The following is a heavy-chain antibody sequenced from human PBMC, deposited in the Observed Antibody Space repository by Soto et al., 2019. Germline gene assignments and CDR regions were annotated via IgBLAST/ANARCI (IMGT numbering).Heavy chain of an antibody. D-gene: IGHD6-6*01. CDR3: AKRAYSSSWTQYYFDY. J-gene: IGHJ4*02. Sequence: SGGSLRLSCAVSGFTFSNYGISWVRQAPGKGLEWVSTINSGGTTFYADSVKGRFTISRDNSKNTLFLQMNSLRAEDTAVYFCAKRAYSSSWTQYYFDYWGQGALVTVSS. V-gene: IGHV3-23*01. CDR2: INSGGTT. CDR1: GFTFSNYG.